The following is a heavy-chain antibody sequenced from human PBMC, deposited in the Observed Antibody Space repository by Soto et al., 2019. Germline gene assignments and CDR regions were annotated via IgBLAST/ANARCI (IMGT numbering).Heavy chain of an antibody. J-gene: IGHJ4*02. CDR2: ISAYNGNT. CDR1: GYTFTSYG. Sequence: ASVKVSCKASGYTFTSYGISWVRQAPGQGLEWMGWISAYNGNTNYAQKLQGRVTMTTDTSTSTAYMELRSLRSDDTAVYYCALHVYCSGGSCYPRLAYWGQGTLVTVSS. V-gene: IGHV1-18*01. CDR3: ALHVYCSGGSCYPRLAY. D-gene: IGHD2-15*01.